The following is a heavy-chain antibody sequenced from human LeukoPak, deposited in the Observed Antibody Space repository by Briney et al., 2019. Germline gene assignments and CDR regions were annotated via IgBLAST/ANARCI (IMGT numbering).Heavy chain of an antibody. CDR1: GGTFSSYA. D-gene: IGHD3-3*01. V-gene: IGHV1-69*05. Sequence: SVKVSCKASGGTFSSYAISWVRQAPGQGLEWIGGIIPIFGTANYAQKFQGRVTITTDESTSTAYMELSSLRSEDTAVYYCARGPIYDFWSAPEYYFDYWGQGTLVTVSS. J-gene: IGHJ4*02. CDR3: ARGPIYDFWSAPEYYFDY. CDR2: IIPIFGTA.